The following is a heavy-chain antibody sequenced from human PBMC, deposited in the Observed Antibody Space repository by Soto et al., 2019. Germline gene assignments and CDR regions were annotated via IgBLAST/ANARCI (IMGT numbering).Heavy chain of an antibody. V-gene: IGHV1-69*19. CDR2: ISPMFGAA. Sequence: QVQLVQSGAEMKKPGSSVKVSCQTSGGTFNTYAMNWVRQAPGQGPEWMGDISPMFGAANYAPKFQGRVTMTADESTVTSYRHLGSVTSEYTDIYFCAREVQVHTPAFVYWGQGTLVTVSS. CDR1: GGTFNTYA. J-gene: IGHJ4*02. D-gene: IGHD3-10*01. CDR3: AREVQVHTPAFVY.